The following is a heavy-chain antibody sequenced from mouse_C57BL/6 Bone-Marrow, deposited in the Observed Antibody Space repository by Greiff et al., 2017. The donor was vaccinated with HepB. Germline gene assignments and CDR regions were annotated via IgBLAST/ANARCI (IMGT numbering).Heavy chain of an antibody. J-gene: IGHJ2*01. Sequence: VKLQESGAELARPGASVKMSCKASGYTFTSYTMHWVKQRPGQGLEWIGYINPSSGYTKYNQKFKDKATLTADKYSSTAYMQLSSLTSEDSAVYYCARGFSPLGGYWGQGTTLSVSS. CDR2: INPSSGYT. CDR1: GYTFTSYT. D-gene: IGHD4-1*01. V-gene: IGHV1-4*01. CDR3: ARGFSPLGGY.